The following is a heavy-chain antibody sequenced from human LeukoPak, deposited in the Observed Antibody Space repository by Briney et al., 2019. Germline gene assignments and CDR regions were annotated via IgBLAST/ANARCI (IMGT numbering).Heavy chain of an antibody. D-gene: IGHD3-10*01. V-gene: IGHV3-64*01. Sequence: GGSLRLSCAASGFTFGSYAMHWVRQAPGKGLEYVSAISSNGGSTYYANSVKGRFTISRDNSKNTLYLQMGSLRAEDMAVYYCASLGIVRGRGFDYWGQGTLVTVSS. CDR2: ISSNGGST. CDR1: GFTFGSYA. CDR3: ASLGIVRGRGFDY. J-gene: IGHJ4*02.